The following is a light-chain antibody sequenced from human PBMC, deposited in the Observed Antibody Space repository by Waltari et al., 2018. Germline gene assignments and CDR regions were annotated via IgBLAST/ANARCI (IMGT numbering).Light chain of an antibody. Sequence: QSALTQPASVSASPGQSITISCTGTSSDVGGYHYVSWYQQHPGKAPKLMIYDVSNRPSGVSNRFSGSKSGNTASLTISGLQAEDEADYYCSSYTSSSTLVVFGGGTKLTVL. CDR1: SSDVGGYHY. CDR3: SSYTSSSTLVV. V-gene: IGLV2-14*03. CDR2: DVS. J-gene: IGLJ2*01.